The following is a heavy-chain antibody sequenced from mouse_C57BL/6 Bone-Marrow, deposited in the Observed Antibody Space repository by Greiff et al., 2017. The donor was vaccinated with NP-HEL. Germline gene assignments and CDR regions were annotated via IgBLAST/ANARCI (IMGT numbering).Heavy chain of an antibody. J-gene: IGHJ4*01. D-gene: IGHD1-1*01. CDR1: GYAFSSYW. CDR3: ARGDYGSSRFGYAMDY. Sequence: VQLQQSGAELVKPGASVKISCKASGYAFSSYWMNWVKERTGKGLEWIGQLYPGDGDTKYNGKFKGKATLTADKSSSTAYMQVSSLASEDSAVYFCARGDYGSSRFGYAMDYWGQGTSVTVSS. CDR2: LYPGDGDT. V-gene: IGHV1-80*01.